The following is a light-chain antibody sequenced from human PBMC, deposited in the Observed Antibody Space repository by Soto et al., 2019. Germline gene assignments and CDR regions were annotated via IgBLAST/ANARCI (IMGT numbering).Light chain of an antibody. CDR2: GPS. V-gene: IGKV3-15*01. CDR3: QQYTDWPPRT. CDR1: QSVSSN. J-gene: IGKJ1*01. Sequence: EIVMTQSPATLSVSPGERATLSCRASQSVSSNLAWYQQKPGQAPRLLIYGPSIRATGIPARFSGSGSETEFTLTISSLQSEDFAIYYCQQYTDWPPRTFGQGTKVEI.